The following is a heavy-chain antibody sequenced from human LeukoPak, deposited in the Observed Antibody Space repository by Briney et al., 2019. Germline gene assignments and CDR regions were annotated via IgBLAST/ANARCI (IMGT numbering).Heavy chain of an antibody. CDR2: ISSSSGTI. D-gene: IGHD3-22*01. CDR1: GFSFSTYS. CDR3: ATSMIVVTRIDS. J-gene: IGHJ4*02. Sequence: GGSLRLSCVASGFSFSTYSMNWVRQAPGKGLEWVSYISSSSGTIYYADSVKGRFTISRDNAKNSLYLQMNSLRAEDTAVYYCATSMIVVTRIDSWGQGTLVTVSS. V-gene: IGHV3-48*01.